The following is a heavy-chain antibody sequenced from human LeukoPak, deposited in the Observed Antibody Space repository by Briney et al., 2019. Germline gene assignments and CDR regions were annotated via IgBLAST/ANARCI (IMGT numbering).Heavy chain of an antibody. D-gene: IGHD3-22*01. J-gene: IGHJ4*02. CDR3: AKEHYYDSSGYYPSFDS. CDR1: GFTFSSYG. CDR2: ISYDGSNK. V-gene: IGHV3-30*18. Sequence: GRSLRLSCAASGFTFSSYGMHWVRQAPGKGLEWVAVISYDGSNKYYADSVKGRFTISRDNSKNTLYLQMNSLRAEDTAVYYCAKEHYYDSSGYYPSFDSWGQGTLVTVSS.